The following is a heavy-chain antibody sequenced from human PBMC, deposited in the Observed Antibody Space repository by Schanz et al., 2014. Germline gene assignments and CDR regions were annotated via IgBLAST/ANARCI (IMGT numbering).Heavy chain of an antibody. CDR1: GHPFTAYY. CDR3: ARARYGLDV. V-gene: IGHV7-4-1*02. J-gene: IGHJ6*02. Sequence: QVQLVQSGAEVKKPGASVKVSCKASGHPFTAYYMHWVRQAPGQGLEWMGWINPTTGNPGDAQGFTGRFVFSVDNSVSTAYLEISGLKAEDAAVYYCARARYGLDVWGQGTTVTVSS. CDR2: INPTTGNP.